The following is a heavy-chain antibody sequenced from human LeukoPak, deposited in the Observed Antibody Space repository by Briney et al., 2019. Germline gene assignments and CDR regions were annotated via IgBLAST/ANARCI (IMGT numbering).Heavy chain of an antibody. J-gene: IGHJ3*02. CDR2: IYHSGST. V-gene: IGHV4-30-2*01. CDR1: GGSISSGGYS. Sequence: PSQTLSLTWAVSGGSISSGGYSWSWIRQPPGKGLEWIGYIYHSGSTYYNPSLKSRVTISVDRSKNQFSLKLSSVTAADTAVYYCARGATRDAFDIWGQGTMVTVSS. CDR3: ARGATRDAFDI.